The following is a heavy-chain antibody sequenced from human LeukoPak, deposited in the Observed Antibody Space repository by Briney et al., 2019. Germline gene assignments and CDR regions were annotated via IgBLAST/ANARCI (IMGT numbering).Heavy chain of an antibody. CDR1: GFTFNNYW. Sequence: GGSLRLSCVVSGFTFNNYWMTWVRQAPGKGLEWVAYMKEDGSEIYYVDSVKGRFTISRDNAKNSLYLQMNSLRVEDTAVYYCARGVYHFDYWGQRTLVTVSS. J-gene: IGHJ4*02. V-gene: IGHV3-7*01. CDR2: MKEDGSEI. CDR3: ARGVYHFDY.